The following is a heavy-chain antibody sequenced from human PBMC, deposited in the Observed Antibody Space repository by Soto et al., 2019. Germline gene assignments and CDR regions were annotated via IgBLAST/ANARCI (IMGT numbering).Heavy chain of an antibody. CDR1: GFTFSSYG. V-gene: IGHV3-30*03. CDR3: ASQDELPDAFDI. Sequence: PGGSLRLSCAASGFTFSSYGMHWVRQAPGKGLEWVAVISYDGSNEYYADSVKGRFTISRDNSKNTLYLKMNSLRAEDTAVYYCASQDELPDAFDIWGQGTMVTVSS. J-gene: IGHJ3*02. D-gene: IGHD3-10*01. CDR2: ISYDGSNE.